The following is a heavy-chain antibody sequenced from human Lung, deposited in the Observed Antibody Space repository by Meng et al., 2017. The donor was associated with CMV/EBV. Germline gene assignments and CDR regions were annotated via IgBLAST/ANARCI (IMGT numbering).Heavy chain of an antibody. CDR3: AKGAVGATTSYYFDY. CDR2: IWHDGSKK. D-gene: IGHD1-26*01. CDR1: GFTLSSYG. V-gene: IGHV3-33*06. J-gene: IGHJ4*02. Sequence: SGFTLSSYGMHWVRQAPGKGLEWVAFIWHDGSKKYYPDSAKGRFTISRDNSKNTLYLEVNSLSGEDTAVYYCAKGAVGATTSYYFDYWGQGTLVTVSS.